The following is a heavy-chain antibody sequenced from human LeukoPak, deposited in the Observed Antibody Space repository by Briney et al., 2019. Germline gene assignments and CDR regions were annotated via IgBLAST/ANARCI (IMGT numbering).Heavy chain of an antibody. CDR2: IYWSGST. CDR3: ARVYDSSGYDAFDI. Sequence: SETLPLTCTVSGGSISSNYWSWIRQPPGKGLEWIGNIYWSGSTNYNPSLKSRVTISLDTSKNQFSLKLSSVTAADTAVYYCARVYDSSGYDAFDIWAKGQWSPSLQ. V-gene: IGHV4-59*01. J-gene: IGHJ3*02. CDR1: GGSISSNY. D-gene: IGHD3-22*01.